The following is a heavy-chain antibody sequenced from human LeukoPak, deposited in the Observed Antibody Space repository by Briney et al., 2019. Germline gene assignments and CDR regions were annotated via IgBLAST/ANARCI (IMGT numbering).Heavy chain of an antibody. CDR2: ISGSGGST. V-gene: IGHV3-23*01. Sequence: PGGSLRLSCAASGLTFSSYAMSWVRQAPGKGLEWVSAISGSGGSTYYADSVKGRFTISRDNSKNTLYLQMNSLRAEDTAVYYCAKDSPNSSGWQRRFVYWGQGTLVTVSS. D-gene: IGHD6-19*01. CDR3: AKDSPNSSGWQRRFVY. CDR1: GLTFSSYA. J-gene: IGHJ4*02.